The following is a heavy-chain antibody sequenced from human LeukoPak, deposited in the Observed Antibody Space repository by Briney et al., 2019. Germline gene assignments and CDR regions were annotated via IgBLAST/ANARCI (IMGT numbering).Heavy chain of an antibody. D-gene: IGHD4-11*01. CDR1: GFTFTSSA. J-gene: IGHJ4*02. Sequence: SVKVSCKASGFTFTSSAMQWVRQARGQRLEWIGWIVVGSGNTNYAQKFQERVTITRDMSTSTAYMELSSLRSEDTAVYYCARGDSNYWSFDCWGQGTLVTVSS. V-gene: IGHV1-58*02. CDR3: ARGDSNYWSFDC. CDR2: IVVGSGNT.